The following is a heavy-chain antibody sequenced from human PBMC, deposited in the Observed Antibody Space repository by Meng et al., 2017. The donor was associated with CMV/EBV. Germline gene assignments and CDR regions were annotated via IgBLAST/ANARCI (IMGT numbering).Heavy chain of an antibody. Sequence: AETLSLTCAVYGGSFSGYYWSWIRQPPGKGLEWIGEINHSGSTNYNPSLKSRVTISVDTSKNQFSLKLSSVNAADTAVYYCARDDYDFWSGYYSDSDYWGQGTLVTVSS. CDR1: GGSFSGYY. J-gene: IGHJ4*02. CDR2: INHSGST. CDR3: ARDDYDFWSGYYSDSDY. D-gene: IGHD3-3*01. V-gene: IGHV4-34*01.